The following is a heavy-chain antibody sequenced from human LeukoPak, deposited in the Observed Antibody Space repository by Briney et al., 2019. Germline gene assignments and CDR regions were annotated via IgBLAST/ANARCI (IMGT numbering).Heavy chain of an antibody. CDR1: GFTFSNYA. Sequence: GGSLRLSCAASGFTFSNYAMSWVRQAPGKGLEWVPIISGGGSSTYYVDSVKGRFTVSRDNSRNTLYLQMNSPRAEDSAVYYCAKGHSDYGTGFDRWGQGTLVTASS. V-gene: IGHV3-23*01. J-gene: IGHJ4*02. CDR2: ISGGGSST. CDR3: AKGHSDYGTGFDR. D-gene: IGHD4-17*01.